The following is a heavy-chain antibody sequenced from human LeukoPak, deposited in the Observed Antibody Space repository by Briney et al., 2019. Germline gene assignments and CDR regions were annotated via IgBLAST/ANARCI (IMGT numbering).Heavy chain of an antibody. J-gene: IGHJ1*01. CDR3: ATAAADIQH. V-gene: IGHV3-7*03. Sequence: PGGSLRLSCAASGFTFSRSWMSWVRQAPGKGLEWVANIKQDGSEKYYVDSVKGRFTISRDNAKNSLYLQMNSLRAEDTAVYYCATAAADIQHWGQGTLVTVSS. CDR2: IKQDGSEK. CDR1: GFTFSRSW.